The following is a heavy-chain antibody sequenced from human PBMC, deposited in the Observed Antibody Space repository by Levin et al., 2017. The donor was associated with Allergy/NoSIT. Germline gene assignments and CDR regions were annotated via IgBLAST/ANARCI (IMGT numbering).Heavy chain of an antibody. CDR2: IYHSGST. Sequence: PSETLSLTCAVSGGSISSSNWWSWVRQPPGKGLEWIGEIYHSGSTNYNPSLKSRVTISVDKSKNQFSLKLSSVTAADTAVYYCARGPDYGDYVKAFDIWGQGTMVTVSS. J-gene: IGHJ3*02. CDR1: GGSISSSNW. CDR3: ARGPDYGDYVKAFDI. D-gene: IGHD4-17*01. V-gene: IGHV4-4*02.